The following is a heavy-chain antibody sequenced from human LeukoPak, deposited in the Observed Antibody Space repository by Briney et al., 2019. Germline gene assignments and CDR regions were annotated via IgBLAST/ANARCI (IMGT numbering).Heavy chain of an antibody. CDR2: ISWNSGSI. CDR1: GFTFDDYA. D-gene: IGHD1-26*01. CDR3: AKESGSYSGREYYFDY. J-gene: IGHJ4*02. Sequence: GRSLRLSCAASGFTFDDYAMHWVRQAPGKGLEWVSGISWNSGSIGYADSVKGRFTISRDNAKNSLYLQMNSLRAEDTALYYCAKESGSYSGREYYFDYWGQGTLVTVSS. V-gene: IGHV3-9*01.